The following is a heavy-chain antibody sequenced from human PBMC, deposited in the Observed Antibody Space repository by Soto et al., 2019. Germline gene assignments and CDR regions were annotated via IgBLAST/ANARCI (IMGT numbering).Heavy chain of an antibody. CDR3: ATDLKYSSSWKGRWFYS. V-gene: IGHV3-21*01. J-gene: IGHJ5*01. Sequence: GGSLRLSCAASGFTFSSYSMNWVRQAPGKGLEWVSSISSSSSYVYYADSVKGRFTISRDNAKNSLYLQMNSLRAEDTAVYYCATDLKYSSSWKGRWFYSWGQGTRVTVS. CDR2: ISSSSSYV. D-gene: IGHD6-6*01. CDR1: GFTFSSYS.